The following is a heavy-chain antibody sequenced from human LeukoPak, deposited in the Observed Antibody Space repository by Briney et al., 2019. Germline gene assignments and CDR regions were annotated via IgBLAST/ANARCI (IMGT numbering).Heavy chain of an antibody. CDR2: INPNSGGT. D-gene: IGHD3-22*01. V-gene: IGHV1-2*02. J-gene: IGHJ4*02. CDR1: GYTFTGYY. CDR3: ARAQDSSGYYLLIDY. Sequence: ASVKVSCKASGYTFTGYYMHWVRQAPGQGLEWMGWINPNSGGTNYAQKFQGRVTMTRDTSISTAYMELSRLRSDDTAVYYCARAQDSSGYYLLIDYWGQGTLVTVSS.